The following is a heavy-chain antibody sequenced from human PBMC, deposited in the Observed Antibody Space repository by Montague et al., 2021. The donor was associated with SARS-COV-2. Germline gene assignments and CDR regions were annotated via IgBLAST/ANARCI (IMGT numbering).Heavy chain of an antibody. Sequence: PALVKPTQTLMLTCTFSGFSLYTSGVGVGWIRQPPGKALEWLALIYWDDDKRYTPSVKTRLTITKDTFENQVVLTMANMHPVDTATYYCVKLGYDLLTGYYDAFDVWGPGTLVTVSS. CDR1: GFSLYTSGVG. V-gene: IGHV2-5*02. D-gene: IGHD3-9*01. J-gene: IGHJ3*01. CDR3: VKLGYDLLTGYYDAFDV. CDR2: IYWDDDK.